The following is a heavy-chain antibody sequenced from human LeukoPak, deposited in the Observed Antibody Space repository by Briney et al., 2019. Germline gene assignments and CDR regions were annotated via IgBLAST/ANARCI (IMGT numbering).Heavy chain of an antibody. CDR1: GGSISSYY. J-gene: IGHJ4*02. CDR3: ATHHCSGGSCYPPFDY. V-gene: IGHV4-59*01. Sequence: SETLSLTCTVSGGSISSYYWSWIRQPPGKGLEWIGYIYYSGSTNYNPSLKSRVTISVDTSKNQFSLKLSSVTAADTAVYYCATHHCSGGSCYPPFDYWGQGTLVTVSS. D-gene: IGHD2-15*01. CDR2: IYYSGST.